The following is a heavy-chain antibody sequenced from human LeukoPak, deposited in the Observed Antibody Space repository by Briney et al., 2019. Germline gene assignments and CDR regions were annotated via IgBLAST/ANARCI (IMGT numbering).Heavy chain of an antibody. V-gene: IGHV4-59*01. D-gene: IGHD2-2*01. CDR3: AREGSRIPAIDY. J-gene: IGHJ4*02. CDR2: IYYSGST. CDR1: GGSISSDY. Sequence: SETLSLTCTVSGGSISSDYWSWIRQPPGKGLEWIGYIYYSGSTNYNPSPKSRVTISVDTSKNQFSLKLSSVTAADTAVYYCAREGSRIPAIDYWGQGTLVTVSS.